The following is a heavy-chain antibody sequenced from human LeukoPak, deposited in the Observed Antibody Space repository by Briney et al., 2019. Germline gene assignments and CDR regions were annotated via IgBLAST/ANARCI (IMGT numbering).Heavy chain of an antibody. J-gene: IGHJ4*02. V-gene: IGHV4-34*01. CDR3: ARGRYYYDSSGYLSHRPPIDY. D-gene: IGHD3-22*01. Sequence: PSETLSLTCAVYGGSFSGYYWSWIRQPPGKGLEWIGEINHSGSTNYNPSLKSRVTISVDTSKNQFSLKLSSVTAADTAVYYCARGRYYYDSSGYLSHRPPIDYWGQGTLVTVSS. CDR2: INHSGST. CDR1: GGSFSGYY.